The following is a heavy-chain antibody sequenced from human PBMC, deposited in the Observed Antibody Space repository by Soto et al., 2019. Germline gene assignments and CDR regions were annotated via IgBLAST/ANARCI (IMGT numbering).Heavy chain of an antibody. CDR3: AREGNIVATITSGVDAFDF. D-gene: IGHD5-12*01. J-gene: IGHJ3*01. V-gene: IGHV3-74*01. Sequence: EVQLVESGGGLVQPGGSLRLSCAASGFTFSSYWMHWVRQAPGKGLVWVSRINSDGSSTSYADSVKGRFTISRDNAKNTLYLQMNSLRAEETGVYYCAREGNIVATITSGVDAFDFWGQGTMVTVSS. CDR1: GFTFSSYW. CDR2: INSDGSST.